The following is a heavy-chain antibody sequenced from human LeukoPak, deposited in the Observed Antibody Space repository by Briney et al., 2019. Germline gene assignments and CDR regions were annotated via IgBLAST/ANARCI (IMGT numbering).Heavy chain of an antibody. Sequence: GSSVKVSCKASGGTFSSYAISWVRQAPGQGLEWMGRIIPIFGTANYAQKFQGRVTITTDESTSTAYMELSSLRSEDTAVYYCARDPVVGATRFGPWGQGTLVTVSS. CDR3: ARDPVVGATRFGP. J-gene: IGHJ5*02. CDR1: GGTFSSYA. D-gene: IGHD1-26*01. V-gene: IGHV1-69*05. CDR2: IIPIFGTA.